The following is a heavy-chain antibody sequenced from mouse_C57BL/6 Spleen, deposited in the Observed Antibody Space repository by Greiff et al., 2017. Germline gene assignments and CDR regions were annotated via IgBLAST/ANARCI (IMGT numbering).Heavy chain of an antibody. D-gene: IGHD4-1*01. Sequence: VQLQQSGTELVKPGASVKLSCKASGYTFTSYWMHWVKQRPGQGLEWIGNLSPSNGGTTYNEKFKSKATLTVDKYSSTAYMQLSSLTSEDSAVYYGARRTGTGYYFDYWGQGTTLTVSS. J-gene: IGHJ2*01. CDR1: GYTFTSYW. V-gene: IGHV1-53*01. CDR3: ARRTGTGYYFDY. CDR2: LSPSNGGT.